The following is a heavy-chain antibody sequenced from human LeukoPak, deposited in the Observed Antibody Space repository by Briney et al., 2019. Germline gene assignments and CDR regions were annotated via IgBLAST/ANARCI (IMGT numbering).Heavy chain of an antibody. CDR3: ARGEAFCDY. V-gene: IGHV3-7*05. CDR2: IKEDGTKK. Sequence: LGGTLRLSCAASGFTFSRYWMTWVRQAPGKGLEWVANIKEDGTKKYYVDSVKGRFTISRDNAMNSLFLQMNSLRPEDTAVYFCARGEAFCDYWGQGALVTVSS. CDR1: GFTFSRYW. J-gene: IGHJ4*02.